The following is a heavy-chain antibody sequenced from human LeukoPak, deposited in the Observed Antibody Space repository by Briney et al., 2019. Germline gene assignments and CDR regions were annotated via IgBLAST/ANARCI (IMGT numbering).Heavy chain of an antibody. V-gene: IGHV1-18*01. CDR2: ISAYNGNT. CDR3: ARGCRSYYGSGSCLSY. Sequence: ASVKVSCKASGYTFTSYGVSWVRQAHGQGLEWMGWISAYNGNTNYAQKLQGRVTMTTDTSTSTAYMELRSLRSDDTAVYYCARGCRSYYGSGSCLSYWGQGSLVTVSS. CDR1: GYTFTSYG. J-gene: IGHJ4*02. D-gene: IGHD3-10*01.